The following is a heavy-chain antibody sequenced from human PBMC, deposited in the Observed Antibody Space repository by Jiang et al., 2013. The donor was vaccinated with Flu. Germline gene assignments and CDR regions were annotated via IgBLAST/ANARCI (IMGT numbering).Heavy chain of an antibody. D-gene: IGHD5-18*01. V-gene: IGHV4-39*01. CDR3: ARPSKLWLGYFDY. CDR1: GGSISSSSYY. Sequence: LLKPSETLSLTCTVSGGSISSSSYYWGWIRQPPGKGLEWIGSIYYSGSTYYNPSLKSRVTISVDTSKNQFSLKLSSVTAADTAVYYCARPSKLWLGYFDYWGQGTLVTVSS. J-gene: IGHJ4*02. CDR2: IYYSGST.